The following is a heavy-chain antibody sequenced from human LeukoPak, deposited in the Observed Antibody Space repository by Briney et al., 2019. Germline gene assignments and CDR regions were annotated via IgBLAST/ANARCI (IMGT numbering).Heavy chain of an antibody. CDR1: GGSISSYY. V-gene: IGHV4-59*01. CDR3: AGAGGSQYYYYYYMDV. Sequence: PSETLSLTCTVSGGSISSYYWSWLRQPPGKGLEWIGYIYYSGSTNYNPSLKSRVTISVDTSKNQFSLKLSSVTAAYTAVYYYAGAGGSQYYYYYYMDVWGKGTTVTVSS. J-gene: IGHJ6*03. CDR2: IYYSGST.